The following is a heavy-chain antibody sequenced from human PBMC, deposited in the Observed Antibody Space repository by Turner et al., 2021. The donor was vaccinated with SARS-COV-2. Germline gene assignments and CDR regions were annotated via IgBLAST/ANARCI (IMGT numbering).Heavy chain of an antibody. V-gene: IGHV3-53*01. CDR2: IYSGGST. CDR3: AREAPLGVNSMAFDY. D-gene: IGHD3-10*01. J-gene: IGHJ4*02. Sequence: VQLVESGGGLIQPGGSLRLSCAASGFTVSSNYMNWVRQAPGKGLEWVSVIYSGGSTFYADSVKGRFTISRDNSKNTLYLQMNSLRAEDTAVYYCAREAPLGVNSMAFDYWGQGTLVTVSS. CDR1: GFTVSSNY.